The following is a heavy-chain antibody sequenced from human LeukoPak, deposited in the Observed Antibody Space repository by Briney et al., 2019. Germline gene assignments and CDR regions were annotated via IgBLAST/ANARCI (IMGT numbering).Heavy chain of an antibody. V-gene: IGHV4-4*07. CDR1: GGSISSYS. D-gene: IGHD3-22*01. J-gene: IGHJ5*02. Sequence: PSETLSLTCTVSGGSISSYSWSWLRQPAGRGLEWIGRMSASGSTNYSPSLKSRVTMSVDTSKNQFSLRLNSVTAADTAVYYCARVYYYKSSGYYWFDPWGQGTLVTVSS. CDR2: MSASGST. CDR3: ARVYYYKSSGYYWFDP.